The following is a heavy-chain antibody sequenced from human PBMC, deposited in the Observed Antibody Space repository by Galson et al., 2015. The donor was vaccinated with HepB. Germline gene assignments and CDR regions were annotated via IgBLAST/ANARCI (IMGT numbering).Heavy chain of an antibody. D-gene: IGHD2-15*01. V-gene: IGHV1-69*04. CDR1: GGTFSSYA. J-gene: IGHJ6*02. CDR2: IIPILGIA. CDR3: ARVPAYCSGGSCYLDYGMDV. Sequence: SVKVSCKASGGTFSSYAISWVRQAPGQGLEWMGRIIPILGIANYAQKFQGRVTTTAGKSTSTAYMELSSLRSEDTAVYYCARVPAYCSGGSCYLDYGMDVWGQGTTVTVSS.